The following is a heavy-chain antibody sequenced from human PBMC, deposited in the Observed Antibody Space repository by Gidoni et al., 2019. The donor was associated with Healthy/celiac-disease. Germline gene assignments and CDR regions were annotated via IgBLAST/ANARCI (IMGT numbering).Heavy chain of an antibody. CDR2: INHSGST. CDR1: GGSFSGYF. J-gene: IGHJ5*02. D-gene: IGHD3-10*01. V-gene: IGHV4-34*01. CDR3: ARGRLGYYYGSGTDNWFDP. Sequence: QVQLQQRGAGLSKPSETLSRTCAAYGGSFSGYFRSWIRQPPGKGLEWIGEINHSGSTNYNPSLKSRVTISVDTSKNQFSLKLSSVTAADTAVYYCARGRLGYYYGSGTDNWFDPWGQGTLVTVSS.